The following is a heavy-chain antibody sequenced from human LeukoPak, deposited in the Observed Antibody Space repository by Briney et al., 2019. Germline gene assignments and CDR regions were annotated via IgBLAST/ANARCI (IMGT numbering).Heavy chain of an antibody. CDR1: GFTFSSYA. J-gene: IGHJ4*02. CDR2: ISYDGSNK. CDR3: ARSFYSSGFDY. D-gene: IGHD6-19*01. Sequence: PGGSLRLSCAASGFTFSSYAMHWVRQAPGKGLEWVAVISYDGSNKYYADSVKGRFTISRDNSKNTLYLQMNSLRAEDTAVYYCARSFYSSGFDYWGQGTRVTVSS. V-gene: IGHV3-30*04.